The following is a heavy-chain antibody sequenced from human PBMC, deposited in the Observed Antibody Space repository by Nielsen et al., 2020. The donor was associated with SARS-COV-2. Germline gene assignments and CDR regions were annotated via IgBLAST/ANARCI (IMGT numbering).Heavy chain of an antibody. V-gene: IGHV4-59*13. CDR2: IYYPGIYRGIT. D-gene: IGHD5-18*01. CDR1: GDSISGYY. Sequence: SETLSLTCSVSGDSISGYYWNWIRQPPGKGLEWIGYIYYPGIYRGITNYHPSLNSRVTISLDTSKNQFSLDLTSVTAADTAVYYCASFGYSYGPAIDYWGQGTLVTVSS. J-gene: IGHJ4*02. CDR3: ASFGYSYGPAIDY.